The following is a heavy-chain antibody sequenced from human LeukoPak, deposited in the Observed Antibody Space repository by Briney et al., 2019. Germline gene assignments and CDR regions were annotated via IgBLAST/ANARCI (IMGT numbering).Heavy chain of an antibody. D-gene: IGHD4/OR15-4a*01. CDR2: INWNGGST. V-gene: IGHV3-20*04. CDR3: AREMTIRVLDS. J-gene: IGHJ4*02. Sequence: PGGSLRLSCAASGFTFDDYGMSWARQAPGKGLEWVSDINWNGGSTGYADSVKGRFTISRDNAKNSLYLQMNSLRAEDTALYYCAREMTIRVLDSWGQGTLVTVSS. CDR1: GFTFDDYG.